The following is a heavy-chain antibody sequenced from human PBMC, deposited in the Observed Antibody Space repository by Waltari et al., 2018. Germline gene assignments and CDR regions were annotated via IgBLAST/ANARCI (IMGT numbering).Heavy chain of an antibody. Sequence: EVQLLESGGGLVQPGGSLRLSCAASGFTFSSYAMSWVRQAPGKGLEWVSAISGSGGSTYNADPVKGRFTISRDNSKNTLYLQMNSLRAEDTAVYYCANNVGRFGTEGLGVNWFDPWGQGTLVTVSS. D-gene: IGHD3-10*01. V-gene: IGHV3-23*01. CDR2: ISGSGGST. J-gene: IGHJ5*02. CDR1: GFTFSSYA. CDR3: ANNVGRFGTEGLGVNWFDP.